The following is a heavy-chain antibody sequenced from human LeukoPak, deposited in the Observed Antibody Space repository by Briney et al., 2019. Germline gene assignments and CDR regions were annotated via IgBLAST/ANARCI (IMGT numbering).Heavy chain of an antibody. D-gene: IGHD3-10*01. CDR3: ARDREFYYMDV. J-gene: IGHJ6*03. CDR2: INHSGST. CDR1: GGSFSGYY. V-gene: IGHV4-34*01. Sequence: PSETLSLTCAVYGGSFSGYYWSWIRQPPGKGLEWIGEINHSGSTNYNPSLKSRVTISVDTSKNQFSLKLSSVTAADTAVYYCARDREFYYMDVWGKGTTVTVSS.